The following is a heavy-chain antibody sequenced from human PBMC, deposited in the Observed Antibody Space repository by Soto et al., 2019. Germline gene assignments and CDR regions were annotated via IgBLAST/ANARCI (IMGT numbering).Heavy chain of an antibody. Sequence: SGPTLVNPTQTLTLTCTFSGFSLTTSGVGVGWIRQPPGKALEWLAFIYWDDDKRYSPSLKTRLTIIKDTSKNQVVLTVTNMDPVDTAIYYCAHRRFGSPTGAMDVWGQGTTVTVSS. J-gene: IGHJ6*02. D-gene: IGHD1-26*01. V-gene: IGHV2-5*02. CDR3: AHRRFGSPTGAMDV. CDR2: IYWDDDK. CDR1: GFSLTTSGVG.